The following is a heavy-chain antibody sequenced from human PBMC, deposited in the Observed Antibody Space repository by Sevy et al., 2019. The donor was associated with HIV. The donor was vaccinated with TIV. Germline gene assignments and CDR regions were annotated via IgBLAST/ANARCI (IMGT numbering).Heavy chain of an antibody. CDR3: ARVPGRQQMDS. V-gene: IGHV3-53*01. D-gene: IGHD6-13*01. Sequence: GGSLRLSCAASGFTVSGTFVSWVRQAPGKGLEWVSVIYSGGTTYYADSVKGRFTISRDNSKSTVYLQMNGLRAEDTAVYYCARVPGRQQMDSWGQGTLVTVSS. CDR2: IYSGGTT. CDR1: GFTVSGTF. J-gene: IGHJ5*01.